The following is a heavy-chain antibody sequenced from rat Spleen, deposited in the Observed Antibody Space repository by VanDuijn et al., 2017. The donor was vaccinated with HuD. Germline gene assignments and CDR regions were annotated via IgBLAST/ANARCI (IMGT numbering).Heavy chain of an antibody. CDR1: GFTFNNYW. V-gene: IGHV5-31*01. Sequence: EVQLVESGGGLVQPGRSLKLSCVASGFTFNNYWMTWIRQAPGKGLEWVASITNTGGGTYYRDSVKGRFTISRDNATSTLYLQMDSLRSEDTATYYCARSVFDYWGQGVMVTVSS. CDR3: ARSVFDY. CDR2: ITNTGGGT. J-gene: IGHJ2*01.